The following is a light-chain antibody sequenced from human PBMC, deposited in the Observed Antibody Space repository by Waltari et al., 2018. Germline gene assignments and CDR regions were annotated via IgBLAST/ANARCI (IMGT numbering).Light chain of an antibody. CDR3: QQYDNSWT. V-gene: IGKV3-20*01. CDR2: SAS. J-gene: IGKJ1*01. CDR1: QSVSSNY. Sequence: TQSPSTLSASVGDRATLPCRASQSVSSNYLAWYQQKPGQAPRLLIYSASSRATGIPDRFSGSGSGTDFTLTISRLEPEDFAVYYCQQYDNSWTFGQGTKVEIK.